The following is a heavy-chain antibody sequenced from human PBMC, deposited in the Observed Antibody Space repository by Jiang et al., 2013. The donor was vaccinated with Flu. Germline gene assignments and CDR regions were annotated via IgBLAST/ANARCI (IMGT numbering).Heavy chain of an antibody. CDR1: GYIFTSYG. CDR2: ISGYNGNT. J-gene: IGHJ6*04. Sequence: GAEVKKPGASVKVSCKASGYIFTSYGISWVRQAPGQGLEWMGWISGYNGNTNYAQKVQGRVTMTTDTSTNTAYMELRSLRSDDTAVYYCARDHPTGGYDFYYYYGMDVWGKGTTVTVSS. V-gene: IGHV1-18*01. D-gene: IGHD5-12*01. CDR3: ARDHPTGGYDFYYYYGMDV.